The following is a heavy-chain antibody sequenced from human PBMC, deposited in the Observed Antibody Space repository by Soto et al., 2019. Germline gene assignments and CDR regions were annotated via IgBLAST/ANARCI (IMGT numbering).Heavy chain of an antibody. CDR3: ARTGYCSSTSCPYYYYYGMDV. V-gene: IGHV1-46*01. J-gene: IGHJ6*02. CDR1: GYTFTSYY. CDR2: INPSGGST. Sequence: ASVKVSCKASGYTFTSYYMHWVRQAPGQRLEWMGIINPSGGSTSYAQKFQGRVTMTRDTSTSTVYMELSSLRSEDTAVYYCARTGYCSSTSCPYYYYYGMDVWGQGTTVTVSS. D-gene: IGHD2-2*01.